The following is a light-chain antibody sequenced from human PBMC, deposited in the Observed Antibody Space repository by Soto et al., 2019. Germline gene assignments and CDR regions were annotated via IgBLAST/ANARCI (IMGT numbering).Light chain of an antibody. V-gene: IGKV3-20*01. CDR1: QSVSSY. CDR2: GAS. J-gene: IGKJ1*01. Sequence: EIVLTQSPVTLSLSPGERATLSCRASQSVSSYLAWYQQKPGQAPRLLLYGASNRATGIPDRFSGSGSGTDFTLTISRLEPEDFAVYYCQHYGSSPTFGQGTKVDIK. CDR3: QHYGSSPT.